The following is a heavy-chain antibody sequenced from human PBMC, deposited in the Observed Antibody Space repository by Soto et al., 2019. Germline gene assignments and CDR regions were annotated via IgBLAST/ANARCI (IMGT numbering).Heavy chain of an antibody. J-gene: IGHJ4*02. D-gene: IGHD6-19*01. CDR2: ITTSGSTI. CDR3: AREFYHTSGCRYFDY. CDR1: GFTFSDYY. Sequence: QVQLVESGGGLVKPGGSLRLSCVASGFTFSDYYMSWIRQPPGKGLQWISYITTSGSTISYADSVKGRFTISRDNAKNSLYLQMDSLRAEDTAVYYCAREFYHTSGCRYFDYWGQGILVTVSS. V-gene: IGHV3-11*01.